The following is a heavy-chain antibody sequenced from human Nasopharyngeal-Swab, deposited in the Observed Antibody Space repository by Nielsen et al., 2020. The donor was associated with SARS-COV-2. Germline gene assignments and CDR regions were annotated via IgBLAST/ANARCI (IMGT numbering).Heavy chain of an antibody. CDR3: ARPSRHFWSGQDPWFDP. J-gene: IGHJ5*02. V-gene: IGHV4-39*01. CDR2: IYYSGST. CDR1: GGSISSSSYY. Sequence: SETLSLTCTVSGGSISSSSYYWGWIRQPPGKGLEWIGSIYYSGSTYYNPSLKSRVPISVDTSKNQFSLKLSSVTAADTAVYYCARPSRHFWSGQDPWFDPWGQGTLVTVSS. D-gene: IGHD3-3*02.